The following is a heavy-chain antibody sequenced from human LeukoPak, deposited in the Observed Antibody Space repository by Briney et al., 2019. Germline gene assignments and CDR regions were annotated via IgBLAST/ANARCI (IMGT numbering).Heavy chain of an antibody. CDR1: GYTFTSYD. D-gene: IGHD2-21*02. J-gene: IGHJ4*02. Sequence: ASVKVSCKACGYTFTSYDIQWVRQAPGQGLEWMGIISPSDGSTTYAQKFQARVTMTRDTSTSTVYMELSSLRSEDTAVYFCARGASDFYFDYWGQGTLVTVSS. CDR2: ISPSDGST. CDR3: ARGASDFYFDY. V-gene: IGHV1-46*01.